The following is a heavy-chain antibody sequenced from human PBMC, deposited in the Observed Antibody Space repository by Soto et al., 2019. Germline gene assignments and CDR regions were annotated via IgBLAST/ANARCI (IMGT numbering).Heavy chain of an antibody. CDR3: AKNTSSWFDS. V-gene: IGHV3-30-3*01. J-gene: IGHJ5*01. D-gene: IGHD2-2*01. CDR2: ISYDGSNK. Sequence: GGSLRLSCAASGFPFSSYSMHWVRQAPGKGLEWVAVISYDGSNKYYADSVKGRFTISRDNSKNTLYLQMNSLRADDTAVYYCAKNTSSWFDSWGQGILVTVSS. CDR1: GFPFSSYS.